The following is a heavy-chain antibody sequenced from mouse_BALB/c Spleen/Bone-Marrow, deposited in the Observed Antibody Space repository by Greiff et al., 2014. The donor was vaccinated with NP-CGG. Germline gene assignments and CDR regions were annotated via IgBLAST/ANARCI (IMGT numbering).Heavy chain of an antibody. D-gene: IGHD1-2*01. CDR1: GYSITSDYA. CDR2: ISYSGTT. J-gene: IGHJ3*01. CDR3: ARDYGYSWFAY. V-gene: IGHV3-2*02. Sequence: DVKLQESGPGLVKPSQSLSLTCSVSGYSITSDYAWNWIRQFPGNKLEWMGYISYSGTTSYNPSLKSRISITRDTSKNQFFLQLNSVTTEDTATYFCARDYGYSWFAYWGQGTLVTVSA.